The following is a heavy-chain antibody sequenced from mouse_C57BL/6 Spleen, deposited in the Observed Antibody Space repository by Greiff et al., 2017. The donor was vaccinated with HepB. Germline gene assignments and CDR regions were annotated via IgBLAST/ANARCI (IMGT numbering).Heavy chain of an antibody. D-gene: IGHD1-1*01. CDR1: GYSFTDYN. J-gene: IGHJ4*01. V-gene: IGHV1-39*01. CDR2: INPNYGTT. Sequence: VHVKQSGPELVKPGASVKISCKASGYSFTDYNMNWVKQSNGKSLEWIGVINPNYGTTSYNQKFKGKATLTVDQSSSTAYMQLNSLTSEDSAVYYCARVREVFYAMDYWGQGTSVTVSS. CDR3: ARVREVFYAMDY.